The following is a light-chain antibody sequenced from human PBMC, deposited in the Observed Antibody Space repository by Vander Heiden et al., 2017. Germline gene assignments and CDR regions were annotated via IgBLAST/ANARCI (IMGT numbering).Light chain of an antibody. CDR1: SSAVGGYNY. CDR2: DVR. Sequence: QSALTQPRSVSGSPGQSVTISCTGTSSAVGGYNYVSLYQQPPGKPTNLMIYDVRKRPAGVPDRFSGSKSGNTASLTISERQAEDEADYYCCSYAGSYTLVFGGGTKLTVL. J-gene: IGLJ2*01. V-gene: IGLV2-11*01. CDR3: CSYAGSYTLV.